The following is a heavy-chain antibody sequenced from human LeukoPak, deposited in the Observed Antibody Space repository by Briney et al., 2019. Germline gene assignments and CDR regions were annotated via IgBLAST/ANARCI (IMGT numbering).Heavy chain of an antibody. Sequence: GESLKISCKGSGYSFTNYWIGWVRQMPGKGLEWMGIIYPGDSDTRYSPSFQGQVTISADKSISTAYLQWSSLKASDTAMYYCARQDNTAMVYFDYWGQGTLVTVSS. V-gene: IGHV5-51*01. D-gene: IGHD5-18*01. CDR1: GYSFTNYW. CDR3: ARQDNTAMVYFDY. CDR2: IYPGDSDT. J-gene: IGHJ4*02.